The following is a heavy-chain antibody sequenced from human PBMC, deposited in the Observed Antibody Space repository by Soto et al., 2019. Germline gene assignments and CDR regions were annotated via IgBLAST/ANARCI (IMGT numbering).Heavy chain of an antibody. CDR1: GFSLSTSGVG. CDR2: IYWDDDK. J-gene: IGHJ4*02. CDR3: AHGPWDCGSISCYCYFDY. D-gene: IGHD2-2*01. V-gene: IGHV2-5*02. Sequence: QITLKESGPTLVKPTQTLTLTCSFSGFSLSTSGVGVVWIRQPPGKALEWLALIYWDDDKRYSPSLKSRLTITKDTSKNQVVLTMTNMDPVDTATYYCAHGPWDCGSISCYCYFDYWGQGTLVTVSS.